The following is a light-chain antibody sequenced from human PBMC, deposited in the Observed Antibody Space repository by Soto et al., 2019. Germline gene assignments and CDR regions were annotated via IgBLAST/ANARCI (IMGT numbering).Light chain of an antibody. CDR2: SNN. J-gene: IGLJ2*01. CDR3: AAWDDSLNVL. Sequence: QSVLTQPASASGTPGQRVTISCSGSSSNIGSNTVNWYQQLPGTAPKLLIYSNNQRPSGVPDRFSGSKSGTSASLAISGLKSEDAADYYCAAWDDSLNVLFGGGTKVTVL. CDR1: SSNIGSNT. V-gene: IGLV1-44*01.